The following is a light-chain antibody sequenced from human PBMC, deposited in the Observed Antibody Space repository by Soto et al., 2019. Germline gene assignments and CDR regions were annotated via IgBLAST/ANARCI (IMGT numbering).Light chain of an antibody. CDR2: EVS. V-gene: IGLV2-8*01. CDR1: SSDVGGYNY. CDR3: NSYAGSNNWG. J-gene: IGLJ3*02. Sequence: QSALTQPPSASGSPGQSVTISCTGTSSDVGGYNYVSWYQQHPGKAPKLMIYEVSKRPSGVPDRFSGSKSGNTASLTVSGLQAEDEADYYCNSYAGSNNWGFGGGTKLT.